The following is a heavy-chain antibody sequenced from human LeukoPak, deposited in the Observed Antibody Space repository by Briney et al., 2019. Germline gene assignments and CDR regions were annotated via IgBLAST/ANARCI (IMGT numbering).Heavy chain of an antibody. J-gene: IGHJ4*02. CDR3: AMYRYTPFDY. D-gene: IGHD3-16*02. V-gene: IGHV3-23*01. Sequence: DSVKGRFTISRDNSKNTLYLQMNSLRAEDTAVYYCAMYRYTPFDYWGQGTLVTVSS.